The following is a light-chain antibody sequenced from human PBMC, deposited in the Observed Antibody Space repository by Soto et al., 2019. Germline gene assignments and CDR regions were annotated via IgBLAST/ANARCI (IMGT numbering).Light chain of an antibody. CDR1: QSVSSSY. V-gene: IGKV3-20*01. Sequence: EIVLTQSPGTLSLSPGGRATLSCRASQSVSSSYLAWYQQRPGQAPRLLIYGASSRTTGIPDRFSGSGSGTDFTLTISRLEPEDFAVYYCQQYDSSPSTFGQGTKLEIK. CDR3: QQYDSSPST. J-gene: IGKJ2*02. CDR2: GAS.